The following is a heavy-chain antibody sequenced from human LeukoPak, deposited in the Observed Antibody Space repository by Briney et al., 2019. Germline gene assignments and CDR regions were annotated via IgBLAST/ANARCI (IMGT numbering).Heavy chain of an antibody. CDR2: ISWDGGST. CDR3: ARGGYCGGDCYSPAYNWFDP. V-gene: IGHV3-43*01. D-gene: IGHD2-21*02. CDR1: GFTFDDYT. Sequence: GGSLRLSCAASGFTFDDYTMHWVRQAPGKGLEWVSLISWDGGSTYYADSVKGRFTISRDNSKNSLYLQMNSLRTEDTALYYCARGGYCGGDCYSPAYNWFDPWGQGTLVTVSS. J-gene: IGHJ5*02.